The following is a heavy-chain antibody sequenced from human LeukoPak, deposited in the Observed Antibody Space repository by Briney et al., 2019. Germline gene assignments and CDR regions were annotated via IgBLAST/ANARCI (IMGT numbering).Heavy chain of an antibody. Sequence: SETLSLTCAVYGGSFSGYYWSWIRQPPGKGLEWIGEINHSGSTNYNPSLKSRVTISVDTSKNQFSLKLSSVTAADTAVYYCAINPAPRGPPYWGQGTLVTVSS. CDR1: GGSFSGYY. V-gene: IGHV4-34*01. CDR2: INHSGST. J-gene: IGHJ4*02. D-gene: IGHD1-14*01. CDR3: AINPAPRGPPY.